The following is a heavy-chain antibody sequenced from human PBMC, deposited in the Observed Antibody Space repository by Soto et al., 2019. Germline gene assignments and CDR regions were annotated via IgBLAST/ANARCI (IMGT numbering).Heavy chain of an antibody. CDR3: AASCVGCGGFNYYGMDV. Sequence: SETLSLSCTVSGGSISSSSYYWGWIRQPPGKGLEWIGSIYYSGGTYYNPSLKSRVTISVDTSKNQFSLKLSSVTAADTAVYYCAASCVGCGGFNYYGMDVWGQGTTVTVSS. D-gene: IGHD2-21*01. J-gene: IGHJ6*02. CDR1: GGSISSSSYY. CDR2: IYYSGGT. V-gene: IGHV4-39*07.